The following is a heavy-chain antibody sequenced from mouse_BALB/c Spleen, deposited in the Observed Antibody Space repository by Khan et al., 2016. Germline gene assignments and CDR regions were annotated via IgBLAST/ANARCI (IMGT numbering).Heavy chain of an antibody. CDR1: GYSITSHYS. V-gene: IGHV3-1*02. CDR2: INYSGST. J-gene: IGHJ2*01. D-gene: IGHD3-1*01. CDR3: ATSSSGYWYYFDY. Sequence: EVQLQESGPDLVKPSQSLSLTCTVTGYSITSHYSWHWIRHFPGNKLEWMGNINYSGSTNYNPSLKSRISITRDTSKNQFFLQFNSVTTEDTATYYCATSSSGYWYYFDYWGQGTALTVSS.